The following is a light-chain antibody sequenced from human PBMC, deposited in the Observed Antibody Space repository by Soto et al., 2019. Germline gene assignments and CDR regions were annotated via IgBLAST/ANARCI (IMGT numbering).Light chain of an antibody. Sequence: QSVLTQPPSASGTPGQRVTISCSGSSSNIGSNTVNWYQQLPGTAPKLLIYSNNQRPSGVPDRFSGSKSGTSGSLAISGLQSEYEADYYCAAWDDSLKVVFGGGTKLTVL. CDR1: SSNIGSNT. V-gene: IGLV1-44*01. CDR2: SNN. CDR3: AAWDDSLKVV. J-gene: IGLJ2*01.